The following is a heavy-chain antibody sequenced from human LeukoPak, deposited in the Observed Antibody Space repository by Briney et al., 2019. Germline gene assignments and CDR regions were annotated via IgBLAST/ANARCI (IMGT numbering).Heavy chain of an antibody. Sequence: PGGSLRLSCAASGFTFSSYAMSWVRQAPGKGLEWVSAISGSGGSTYYADSVKGRFTISRDNSKNTLYLQMNSLRAEDTAVYYCAKVPNGNKGGGGDYWGQGTLVTVSS. V-gene: IGHV3-23*01. J-gene: IGHJ4*02. CDR1: GFTFSSYA. CDR3: AKVPNGNKGGGGDY. D-gene: IGHD1/OR15-1a*01. CDR2: ISGSGGST.